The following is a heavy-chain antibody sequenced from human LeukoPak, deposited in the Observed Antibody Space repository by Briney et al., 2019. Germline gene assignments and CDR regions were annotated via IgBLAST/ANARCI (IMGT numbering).Heavy chain of an antibody. V-gene: IGHV4-59*01. Sequence: SETLSLTCTVSGVSIRSYYWSWIRQPPGRGLEWIGYIYYSGSPNYNPSLKRRVTLSVDTSKNQFSLKLSSVTAADTAVYYCARTYYGSGSLYYYYYYMDVWGKGTTVTVSS. J-gene: IGHJ6*03. D-gene: IGHD3-10*01. CDR1: GVSIRSYY. CDR3: ARTYYGSGSLYYYYYYMDV. CDR2: IYYSGSP.